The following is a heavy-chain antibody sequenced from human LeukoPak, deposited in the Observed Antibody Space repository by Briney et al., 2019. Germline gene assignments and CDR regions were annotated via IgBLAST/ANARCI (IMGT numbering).Heavy chain of an antibody. CDR2: ISSSSSYI. Sequence: GGSLRLSCAASGFTFSSYSMNWVRQAPGKGLEWVSSISSSSSYIYYADSVKGRFPISRDNAKNSLYLQMNSQRAEDTAVYYCARDDAVVPGNTDYWGQGTLVTVSS. J-gene: IGHJ4*02. D-gene: IGHD2-2*01. CDR1: GFTFSSYS. V-gene: IGHV3-21*01. CDR3: ARDDAVVPGNTDY.